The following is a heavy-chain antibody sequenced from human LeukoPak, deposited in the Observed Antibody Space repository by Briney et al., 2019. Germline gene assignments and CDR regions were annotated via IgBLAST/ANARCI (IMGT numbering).Heavy chain of an antibody. Sequence: SETLSLTCTVSGGSISSSNYYWGWIRQPPGKGLEWIGSLFYSGSTYYNPSLRSRVTISEDTSKNQFSLKLSSVTAADTAVYYCARVYSGSYYVAFDIWGQGTMVTVSS. J-gene: IGHJ3*02. CDR1: GGSISSSNYY. D-gene: IGHD1-26*01. CDR3: ARVYSGSYYVAFDI. CDR2: LFYSGST. V-gene: IGHV4-39*07.